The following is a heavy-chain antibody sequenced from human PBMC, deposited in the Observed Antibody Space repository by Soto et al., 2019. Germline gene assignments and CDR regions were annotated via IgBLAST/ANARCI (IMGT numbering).Heavy chain of an antibody. CDR3: ARLNYDIVTGHGVDF. D-gene: IGHD3-9*01. CDR1: GGSINSPDYY. CDR2: IYYSGNT. V-gene: IGHV4-31*03. J-gene: IGHJ6*02. Sequence: QVQLQESGPGLLKPSQTLSLTCTVSGGSINSPDYYWSWIRQHPGKGLEWIGYIYYSGNTYYNSSLKSRVTISLYTSKNHFALKLSSVTAEVTAVYYCARLNYDIVTGHGVDFWCQCTTLTVSS.